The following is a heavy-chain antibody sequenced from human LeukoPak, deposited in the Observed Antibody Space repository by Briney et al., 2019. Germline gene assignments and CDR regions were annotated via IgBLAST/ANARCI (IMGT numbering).Heavy chain of an antibody. V-gene: IGHV3-7*01. J-gene: IGHJ4*02. CDR2: MNIDGSEK. Sequence: GGSLRLSCAASGFTFSSFWMGWVRQTPGKRLEWVANMNIDGSEKYYADSVKGRFSISRDNARNSVYLQMNSLRVEDTAVYYCARDSARPVGATGPAFDYWGQGTLVTVSS. D-gene: IGHD1-26*01. CDR3: ARDSARPVGATGPAFDY. CDR1: GFTFSSFW.